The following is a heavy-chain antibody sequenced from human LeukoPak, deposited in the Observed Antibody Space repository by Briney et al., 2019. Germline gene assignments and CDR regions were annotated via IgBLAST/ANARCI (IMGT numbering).Heavy chain of an antibody. Sequence: SETLSLTCTVSGGSISSYYWSWIRQPPGKGLEWIGYIYYSGSTNYNPSLKSRVTISVDTSKNQFSLRLSSVTAADTAVYYCARHAPSDTTGWYYFDYWGQGTLVTVSS. V-gene: IGHV4-59*08. D-gene: IGHD6-19*01. CDR3: ARHAPSDTTGWYYFDY. CDR2: IYYSGST. J-gene: IGHJ4*02. CDR1: GGSISSYY.